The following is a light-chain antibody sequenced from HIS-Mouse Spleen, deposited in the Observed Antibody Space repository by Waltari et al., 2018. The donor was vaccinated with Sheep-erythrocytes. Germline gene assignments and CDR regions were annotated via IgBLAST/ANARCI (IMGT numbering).Light chain of an antibody. CDR2: KDS. V-gene: IGLV3-25*03. CDR1: ALPKQY. J-gene: IGLJ2*01. CDR3: QSADSSGTVV. Sequence: SYELTQPPSVSVSPGQTARITCSGDALPKQYAYWYQQKPGQAPVLVIYKDSERPSGIPERFSGSSSGTTVTLTISGVQAEYEADYYCQSADSSGTVVFGGGTKLTVL.